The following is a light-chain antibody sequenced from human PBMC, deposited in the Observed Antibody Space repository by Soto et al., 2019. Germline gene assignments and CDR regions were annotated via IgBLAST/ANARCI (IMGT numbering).Light chain of an antibody. CDR3: QQNYRTPRT. CDR1: QDINSF. Sequence: DIQLTQSPSSLAASVGDSGTITCRASQDINSFLNWYQQKPGKAPKLLIYAASSLQSGAPSRFSGSGSVTDFALSISSLQPEDSAIYYCQQNYRTPRTFGQGTKVDIK. CDR2: AAS. V-gene: IGKV1-39*01. J-gene: IGKJ1*01.